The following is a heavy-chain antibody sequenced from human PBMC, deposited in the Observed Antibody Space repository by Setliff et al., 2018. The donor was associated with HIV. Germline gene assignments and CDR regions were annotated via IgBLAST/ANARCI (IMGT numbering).Heavy chain of an antibody. D-gene: IGHD2-15*01. CDR1: GYTFTSYG. CDR3: ARMKTEAAAYFYSYMDV. Sequence: ASVKVSCKASGYTFTSYGISWVRQAPGQGLEWMGWISTYNGNTNYAQKLQGRVTMTTDTSTSTAYMELRSLRSVDSAVYYCARMKTEAAAYFYSYMDVWGKGTTVTVSS. V-gene: IGHV1-18*01. J-gene: IGHJ6*03. CDR2: ISTYNGNT.